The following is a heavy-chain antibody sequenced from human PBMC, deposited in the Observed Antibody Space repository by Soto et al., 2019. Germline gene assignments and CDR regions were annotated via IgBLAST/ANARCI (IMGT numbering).Heavy chain of an antibody. CDR1: GFTFSSYA. D-gene: IGHD6-6*01. CDR3: ARGTIVARQHLDY. Sequence: QVQLVESGGGVVQPGKSLRLSCAASGFTFSSYAMHWARQAPGKGLEWVTVISIRGGDEYYAESVRGRFTISRDDSKNTLYVQMDSLRVDDTAVYYCARGTIVARQHLDYWGQGTLVTVSS. CDR2: ISIRGGDE. V-gene: IGHV3-30*03. J-gene: IGHJ4*02.